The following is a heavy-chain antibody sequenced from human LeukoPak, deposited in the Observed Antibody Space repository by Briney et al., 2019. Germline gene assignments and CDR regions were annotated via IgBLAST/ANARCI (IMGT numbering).Heavy chain of an antibody. D-gene: IGHD3-10*01. CDR3: AKDRHYYGSGSFDY. J-gene: IGHJ4*02. Sequence: GGSLRLSCAASGFTFSSYSMNWVRQAPGKGLEWVSSISSSSTYIYYADSVKGRFTISRDNAKNSLYLQMNSLRAEDMALYYCAKDRHYYGSGSFDYWGQGTLVTVSS. CDR1: GFTFSSYS. V-gene: IGHV3-21*04. CDR2: ISSSSTYI.